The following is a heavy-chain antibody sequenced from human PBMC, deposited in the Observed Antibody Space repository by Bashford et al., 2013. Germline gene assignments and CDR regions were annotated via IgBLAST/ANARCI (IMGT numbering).Heavy chain of an antibody. Sequence: VRQAPGKGLEWVSSISSRSSYIYYADSVKGRFTISRDNAKNSLYLQMNSLRAEDTAVYYCARGVVVVVAARWDAFDIWGQGTMVTVSS. J-gene: IGHJ3*02. CDR3: ARGVVVVVAARWDAFDI. V-gene: IGHV3-21*01. CDR2: ISSRSSYI. D-gene: IGHD2-15*01.